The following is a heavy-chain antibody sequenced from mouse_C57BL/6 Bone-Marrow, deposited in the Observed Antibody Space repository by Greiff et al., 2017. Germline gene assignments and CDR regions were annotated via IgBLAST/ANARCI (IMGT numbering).Heavy chain of an antibody. J-gene: IGHJ2*01. V-gene: IGHV1-64*01. D-gene: IGHD1-1*01. CDR3: AALSASVVAFDD. Sequence: QVQLQQPGAELVKPGASVKLSCKASGYTFTSYWMHWVKQSPGQGLEWIGMIHPNSGSNNYNEKLKSKATLTVDNSSSTAYMHLSSLTSEDSAVYYGAALSASVVAFDDWGQGTTLTVSS. CDR1: GYTFTSYW. CDR2: IHPNSGSN.